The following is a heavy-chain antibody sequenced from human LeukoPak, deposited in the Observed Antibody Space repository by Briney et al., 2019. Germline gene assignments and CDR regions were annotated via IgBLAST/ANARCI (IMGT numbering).Heavy chain of an antibody. V-gene: IGHV3-43*01. Sequence: GGSLRLSCAASGFTFDDYTMHWVRQAPGKGLEWVSLISWDGGSTYYADSVKGRFTISRDNSKNSLYLQMNSLRTEDTALYYCAKEAGYSYGYGYYYYYGMDVWGQGTTATVSS. CDR2: ISWDGGST. D-gene: IGHD5-18*01. CDR1: GFTFDDYT. J-gene: IGHJ6*02. CDR3: AKEAGYSYGYGYYYYYGMDV.